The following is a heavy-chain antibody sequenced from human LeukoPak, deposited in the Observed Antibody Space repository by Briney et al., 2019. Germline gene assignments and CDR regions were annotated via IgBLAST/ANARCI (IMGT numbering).Heavy chain of an antibody. V-gene: IGHV4-59*01. CDR1: GGSISSYY. CDR3: ARADILTGYPNWFDP. J-gene: IGHJ5*02. Sequence: PSETLSLTCTVSGGSISSYYWSWIRQPPGKGLEWLGYIYYRGTTDYNPSLESRVTISVDTSKNQFSLKLSSVTAADTAVYYCARADILTGYPNWFDPWGQGTLVTVSS. CDR2: IYYRGTT. D-gene: IGHD3-9*01.